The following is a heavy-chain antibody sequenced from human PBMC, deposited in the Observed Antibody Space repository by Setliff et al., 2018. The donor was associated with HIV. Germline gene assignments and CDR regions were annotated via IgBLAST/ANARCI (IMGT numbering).Heavy chain of an antibody. D-gene: IGHD5-12*01. CDR3: ARHRDPPGTRWIFYYYYMDL. CDR1: GGSIGSGSHY. J-gene: IGHJ6*03. V-gene: IGHV4-61*09. CDR2: IYTTGST. Sequence: SETLSLTCTVSGGSIGSGSHYWSWIRQPAGKGLEWIGHIYTTGSTNYNPSLSSRLTISVDTSKSHVSLRLSSVTAADTGVYYCARHRDPPGTRWIFYYYYMDLWGEGTTVTVSS.